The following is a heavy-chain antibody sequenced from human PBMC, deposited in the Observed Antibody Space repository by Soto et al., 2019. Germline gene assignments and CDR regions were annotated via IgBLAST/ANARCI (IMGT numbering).Heavy chain of an antibody. J-gene: IGHJ4*02. V-gene: IGHV3-30-3*01. CDR1: GFTFSSYD. CDR2: ISYDGSNK. CDR3: ARDGNRYCCSLDY. D-gene: IGHD5-18*01. Sequence: QVQLVESGGGVVQPGRSLRLSCAASGFTFSSYDMHWVRQAPGKGLEWVALISYDGSNKYYADSVKGRFTISRDNYKNQLYLQMNSLRPEDTAVYYCARDGNRYCCSLDYWGEGTLVTVSS.